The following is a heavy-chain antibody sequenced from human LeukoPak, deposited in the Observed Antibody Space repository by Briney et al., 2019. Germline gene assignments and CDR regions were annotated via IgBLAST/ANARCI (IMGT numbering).Heavy chain of an antibody. D-gene: IGHD4-17*01. CDR1: GVSITSYD. Sequence: PSETLSVTCTVSGVSITSYDWSWIRQPDGKGLEWIGRIYTSGTTNYNPSLKSRVTMSIDTSKNQFSLKLTSVTAADTAVYYCARDRQGEYGSDYWGQGTLVAVSS. J-gene: IGHJ4*02. V-gene: IGHV4-4*07. CDR3: ARDRQGEYGSDY. CDR2: IYTSGTT.